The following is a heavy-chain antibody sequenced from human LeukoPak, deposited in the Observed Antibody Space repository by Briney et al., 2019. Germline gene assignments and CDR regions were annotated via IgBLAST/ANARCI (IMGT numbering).Heavy chain of an antibody. V-gene: IGHV4-34*01. CDR1: GGAFSGYY. D-gene: IGHD3-3*01. CDR2: INHSGST. J-gene: IGHJ4*02. Sequence: PSETLSLTCAVYGGAFSGYYWSWIRQPPGKGLEWIGEINHSGSTNYNPSLKSRVTISVDTSKNQFSLKLSSVTAADTAVYYCARGPPTLYDFWSGYYTRYFDYWGQGTLVTVSS. CDR3: ARGPPTLYDFWSGYYTRYFDY.